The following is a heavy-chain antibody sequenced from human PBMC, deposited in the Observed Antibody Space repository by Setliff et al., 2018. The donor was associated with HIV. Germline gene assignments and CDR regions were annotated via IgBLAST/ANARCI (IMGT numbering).Heavy chain of an antibody. J-gene: IGHJ4*02. D-gene: IGHD3-3*01. V-gene: IGHV4-34*01. Sequence: SETLSLTCAVHGGSLGGYYGTWIRQPPGKGLEWIGEINESGSTNYSPSLKSRITISLDTSNNQFSLNLTSLTAADTAVYYCARFLGWRGFDYWGQGTLVTVSS. CDR3: ARFLGWRGFDY. CDR2: INESGST. CDR1: GGSLGGYY.